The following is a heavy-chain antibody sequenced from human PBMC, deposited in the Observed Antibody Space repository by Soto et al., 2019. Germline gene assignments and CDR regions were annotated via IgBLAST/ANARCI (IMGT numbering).Heavy chain of an antibody. CDR3: ARGRGITGTTADVFDI. D-gene: IGHD1-7*01. J-gene: IGHJ3*02. Sequence: QVQLVQSGAEVKKPGSSVKVSCKASGGTFSSYAISWVRQAPGQGLEWMGGIIPIFGTANYAQKFQGRVTITADKSASTAYMELSSLRSEDTAVYYCARGRGITGTTADVFDIWGQGTMVTVSS. CDR1: GGTFSSYA. V-gene: IGHV1-69*06. CDR2: IIPIFGTA.